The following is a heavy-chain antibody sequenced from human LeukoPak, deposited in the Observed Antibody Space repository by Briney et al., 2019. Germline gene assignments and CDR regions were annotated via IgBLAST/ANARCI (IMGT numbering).Heavy chain of an antibody. CDR2: IYYTGST. Sequence: SETLSLTCTVSGGSIKFSSYYWSWVRQPPGKGLEWIGSIYYTGSTYYNSSLKSRVTISVDTSKNQFSLNLTSVTASDTAVYYCAGERGPYYHYFDYWGQGTLVTVSS. J-gene: IGHJ4*02. D-gene: IGHD1-26*01. CDR3: AGERGPYYHYFDY. CDR1: GGSIKFSSYY. V-gene: IGHV4-39*02.